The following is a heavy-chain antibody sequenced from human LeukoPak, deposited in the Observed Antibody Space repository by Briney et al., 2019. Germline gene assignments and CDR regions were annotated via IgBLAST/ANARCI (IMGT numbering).Heavy chain of an antibody. V-gene: IGHV1-46*01. CDR1: GYTFTSYY. CDR3: ARKARGDYYMDV. D-gene: IGHD5-12*01. Sequence: GASVKVSCKASGYTFTSYYMHWVRQAPGQGLEWMGIINPSGGSTSYAQKFQGRVTMTRDTSISTAYMELSRLRSDDTAVYYCARKARGDYYMDVWGKGTTVTVSS. J-gene: IGHJ6*03. CDR2: INPSGGST.